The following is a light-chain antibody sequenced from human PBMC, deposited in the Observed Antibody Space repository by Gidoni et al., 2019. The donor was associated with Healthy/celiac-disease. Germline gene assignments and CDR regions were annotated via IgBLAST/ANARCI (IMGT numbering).Light chain of an antibody. Sequence: DIQMTQSPSSLSASVGDRVTITCRASQSISSYLNWYQQKPGKAPNLLIYAASSLQSGVPSRFSGSGSGTDFTLTISSLQPEDFATYYCQQSYSTPQTFXHXTKVXIK. CDR2: AAS. V-gene: IGKV1-39*01. CDR3: QQSYSTPQT. CDR1: QSISSY. J-gene: IGKJ1*01.